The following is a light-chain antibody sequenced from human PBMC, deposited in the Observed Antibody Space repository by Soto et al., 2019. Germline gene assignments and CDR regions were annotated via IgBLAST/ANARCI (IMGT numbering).Light chain of an antibody. V-gene: IGKV3-15*01. Sequence: RVMTQSPATLSLSPGERATLSCRASQSVSTNVAWYQQKPGQAPRLLIYGASTRATDIPARFSGSGSGTDFTLTISSLQSEDFAVYYCQQYNNWPPWTFGQGTTVEVK. CDR2: GAS. CDR1: QSVSTN. CDR3: QQYNNWPPWT. J-gene: IGKJ1*01.